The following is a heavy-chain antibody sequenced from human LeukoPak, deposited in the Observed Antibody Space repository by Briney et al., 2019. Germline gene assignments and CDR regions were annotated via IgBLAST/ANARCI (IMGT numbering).Heavy chain of an antibody. V-gene: IGHV3-23*01. Sequence: PGGSLRLSCAASGFTFSSYAMSWVRQAPGKGLEWVSAISGSGGSTYYADSVKGRFTISRDNSKNTLYLQMNSLRAEDTAVYYCAKNYCDYPLYYYYYMDVWGKGTTVTVSS. CDR3: AKNYCDYPLYYYYYMDV. J-gene: IGHJ6*03. D-gene: IGHD4-17*01. CDR1: GFTFSSYA. CDR2: ISGSGGST.